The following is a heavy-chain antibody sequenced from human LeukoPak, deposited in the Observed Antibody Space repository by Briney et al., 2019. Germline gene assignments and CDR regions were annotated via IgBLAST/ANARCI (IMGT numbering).Heavy chain of an antibody. D-gene: IGHD3-22*01. CDR3: AREPYYYDSSGLYAFDI. Sequence: GGSLRLSCAASGFTFSSYWMSWVRQAPGKGLEWVANIKQDGSEKYYVDSVKGRFTISRDNAKNSLYLQMNSLRAEDTAVYYCAREPYYYDSSGLYAFDIWGQGTMVTVSS. J-gene: IGHJ3*02. CDR2: IKQDGSEK. CDR1: GFTFSSYW. V-gene: IGHV3-7*03.